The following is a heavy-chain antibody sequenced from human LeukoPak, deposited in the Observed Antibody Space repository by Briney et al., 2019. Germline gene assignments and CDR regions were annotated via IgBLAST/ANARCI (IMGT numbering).Heavy chain of an antibody. J-gene: IGHJ4*02. D-gene: IGHD2-2*02. Sequence: GGSLRLSCAASGFTFSSYAMSWVRQAPGKGLERVSAISGSGGSTYYADSVKGRFTISRDNSKNTLYLQMSSLRAEDTAVYYCAKGPGICSSTSCYTVDYWGQGTLVTVSS. CDR3: AKGPGICSSTSCYTVDY. CDR1: GFTFSSYA. CDR2: ISGSGGST. V-gene: IGHV3-23*01.